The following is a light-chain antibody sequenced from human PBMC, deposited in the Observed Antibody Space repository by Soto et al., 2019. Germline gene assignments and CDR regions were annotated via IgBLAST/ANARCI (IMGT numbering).Light chain of an antibody. V-gene: IGKV3-20*01. Sequence: EIVLTQSPGTLPLSPGERATLSCRASQNIGNKVGWYQQKPGQGPRLLIYGASSRATGTPDRFSGSGSGTDFTLTINRLEPEDFALYYCQQYGSSPPTFGQGTKVDIK. CDR2: GAS. CDR1: QNIGNK. J-gene: IGKJ1*01. CDR3: QQYGSSPPT.